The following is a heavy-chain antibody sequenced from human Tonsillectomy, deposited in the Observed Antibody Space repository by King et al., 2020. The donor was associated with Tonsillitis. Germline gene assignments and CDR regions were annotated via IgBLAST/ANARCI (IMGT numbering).Heavy chain of an antibody. Sequence: QLVQSGGGLVQPGGSLRLSCAASGFTFSSYSMNWVRQAPGKGLEWVSYISSSSSTIYYADSVKGRFTISSDNAKNSLYLQMNSLRDEDTAVYYCARRSNYDFWSGYIKGYGMDVWGQGTTVTVSS. CDR3: ARRSNYDFWSGYIKGYGMDV. CDR1: GFTFSSYS. V-gene: IGHV3-48*02. J-gene: IGHJ6*02. CDR2: ISSSSSTI. D-gene: IGHD3-3*01.